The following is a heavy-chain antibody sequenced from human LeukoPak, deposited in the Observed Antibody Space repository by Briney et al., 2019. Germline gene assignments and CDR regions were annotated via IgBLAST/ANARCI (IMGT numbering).Heavy chain of an antibody. D-gene: IGHD6-6*01. CDR3: ARGLWVAARAGNDAFDI. V-gene: IGHV3-20*04. CDR1: GFTFDDYG. CDR2: INWNGGST. Sequence: GGSLRLSCAASGFTFDDYGMSWVRQAPGKGLEWVSGINWNGGSTGYADSVKGRFTISRDNAKNSLYLQMNSLRAEDTALYYCARGLWVAARAGNDAFDIWGQRTMGTVSS. J-gene: IGHJ3*02.